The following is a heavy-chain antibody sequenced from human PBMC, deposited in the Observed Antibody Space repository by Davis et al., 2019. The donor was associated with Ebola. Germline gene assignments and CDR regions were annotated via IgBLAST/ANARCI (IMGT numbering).Heavy chain of an antibody. CDR3: ARGHSSGWPHYYYGMDV. J-gene: IGHJ6*04. V-gene: IGHV3-74*03. CDR1: GFTFSDHW. Sequence: GESLKISCAASGFTFSDHWMHWIRQAPGKGLVWVSRINPDGTTTLYADSVEGRFTISRDNAKNTLFLQMDSLRAEDTAVYYCARGHSSGWPHYYYGMDVWGKGTTVTVSS. CDR2: INPDGTTT. D-gene: IGHD6-19*01.